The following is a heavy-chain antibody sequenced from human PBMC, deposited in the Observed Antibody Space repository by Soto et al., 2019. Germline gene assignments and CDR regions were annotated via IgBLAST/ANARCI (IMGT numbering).Heavy chain of an antibody. J-gene: IGHJ4*02. CDR3: AKDRGYSSRGNY. CDR2: ISGSGGST. Sequence: PGGSLILSCAASGFTFSSYAMSWVRQAPGKGLEWVSAISGSGGSTYYADSVKGRFTISRDNSKNTLYLQMNSLRAEDTAVYYCAKDRGYSSRGNYWGQGTLVTGSS. CDR1: GFTFSSYA. V-gene: IGHV3-23*01. D-gene: IGHD6-13*01.